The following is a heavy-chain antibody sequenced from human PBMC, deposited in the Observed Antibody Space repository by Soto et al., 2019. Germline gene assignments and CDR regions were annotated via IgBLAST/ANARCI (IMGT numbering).Heavy chain of an antibody. CDR2: TYYRSKWYN. Sequence: PSQTLSLTCAISGDSVSSNSAAWNWIRQSPSRGLEWLGGTYYRSKWYNDYAVSVKSRITINPDTSKNQFSLQPNSVTPEDTAVYYCARDNYPIAVAAPYFDYWGQGTLVTVSS. D-gene: IGHD6-19*01. J-gene: IGHJ4*02. CDR3: ARDNYPIAVAAPYFDY. V-gene: IGHV6-1*01. CDR1: GDSVSSNSAA.